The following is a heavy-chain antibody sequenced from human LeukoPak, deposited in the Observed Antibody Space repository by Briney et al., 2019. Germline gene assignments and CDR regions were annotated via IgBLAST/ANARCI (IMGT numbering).Heavy chain of an antibody. D-gene: IGHD3-10*01. Sequence: ASVKVSCKASGGTFSSYAISWVRQAPGQGLEWMGRIIPILGIANYAQKFQGRVTITADKSTSTAYMELSGLRSEDTAVYYCARASGEWQYYFDYWGQGTLVTVSS. CDR2: IIPILGIA. V-gene: IGHV1-69*04. J-gene: IGHJ4*02. CDR1: GGTFSSYA. CDR3: ARASGEWQYYFDY.